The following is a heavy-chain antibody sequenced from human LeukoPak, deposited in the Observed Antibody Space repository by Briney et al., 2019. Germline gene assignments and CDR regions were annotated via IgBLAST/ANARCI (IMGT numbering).Heavy chain of an antibody. J-gene: IGHJ4*02. CDR2: ITKTGDKT. D-gene: IGHD2-21*02. Sequence: PGGSLRLSCAASGFTFSSYAMSWVRQAPEKGLEWVSTITKTGDKTFYVDSVKGRFTIPRDNSMHTVYLQMNSLRVEDTGLYYCAKGAPYCAGGDCYEVYDYWGRGTLVTVSS. CDR3: AKGAPYCAGGDCYEVYDY. CDR1: GFTFSSYA. V-gene: IGHV3-23*01.